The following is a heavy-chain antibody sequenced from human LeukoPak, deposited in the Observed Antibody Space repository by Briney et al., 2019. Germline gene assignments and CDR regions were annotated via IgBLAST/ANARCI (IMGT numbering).Heavy chain of an antibody. D-gene: IGHD2-2*01. V-gene: IGHV4-59*08. CDR1: GGSTSSYY. CDR2: IYYSGST. J-gene: IGHJ5*02. CDR3: ARHIGYCSTTSCQPGFHP. Sequence: PSETLSLTCTVSGGSTSSYYWSFIRDPPGKGLEWIGYIYYSGSTNYNPTLKSRFTISVDTSKNQFSLKLSTVTAADTAMYYCARHIGYCSTTSCQPGFHPWGQGTLVTVSS.